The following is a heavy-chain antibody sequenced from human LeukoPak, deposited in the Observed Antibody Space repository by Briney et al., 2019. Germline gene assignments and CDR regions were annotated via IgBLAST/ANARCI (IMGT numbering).Heavy chain of an antibody. CDR3: ARGSGDVIDY. CDR2: IYSGGTT. J-gene: IGHJ4*02. CDR1: GFTVSSNC. D-gene: IGHD4-17*01. V-gene: IGHV3-53*01. Sequence: PGGSLRLSCAASGFTVSSNCMSWVRQAPGKGLEWVSVIYSGGTTYYADSVKGRFTISRDSSKNTLYLQMNSLRAEDTAVYYCARGSGDVIDYWGQGTLVTVSS.